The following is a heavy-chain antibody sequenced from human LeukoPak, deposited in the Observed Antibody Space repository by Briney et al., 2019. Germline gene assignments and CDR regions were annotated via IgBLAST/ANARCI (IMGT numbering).Heavy chain of an antibody. CDR2: ISGSGGST. D-gene: IGHD2-21*02. CDR3: AKQQHIVVVTAIRDNPRYYYGMDV. Sequence: GGSLRLSCAASGFTFSSYAMSWVRQAPGKGLEWVSAISGSGGSTYYADSVKGRFTIPRDNSKNTLYLQMNSLRAEDTAVYYCAKQQHIVVVTAIRDNPRYYYGMDVWGQGTTVTVSS. CDR1: GFTFSSYA. V-gene: IGHV3-23*01. J-gene: IGHJ6*02.